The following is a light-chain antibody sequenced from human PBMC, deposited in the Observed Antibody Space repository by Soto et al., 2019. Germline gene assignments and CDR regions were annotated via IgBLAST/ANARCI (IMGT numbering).Light chain of an antibody. CDR1: SSNMGTNT. V-gene: IGLV1-44*01. CDR2: RSY. CDR3: AAWDDSLSGPV. J-gene: IGLJ1*01. Sequence: QSVLTQPPSASGTPGQSVTVSCSGGSSNMGTNTVSWYQHLPGTAPKLLIFRSYQRPSGVPDRFSGSKSGPSASLAISGLKSEDEADYYCAAWDDSLSGPVFGTGTKLTVL.